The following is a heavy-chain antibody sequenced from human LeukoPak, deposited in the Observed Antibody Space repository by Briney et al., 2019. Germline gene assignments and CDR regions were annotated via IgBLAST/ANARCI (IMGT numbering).Heavy chain of an antibody. CDR3: AKDETTVTTPFDY. CDR2: ISASGGST. V-gene: IGHV3-23*01. J-gene: IGHJ4*02. D-gene: IGHD4-17*01. Sequence: GGSLRLSCAASGFPFRSYAMSWVRQATGKGLEWVSAISASGGSTFYADSVKGRFTISRDNSKNTLYLQMNSLRAEDTAVYYCAKDETTVTTPFDYWGQGTLVTVSS. CDR1: GFPFRSYA.